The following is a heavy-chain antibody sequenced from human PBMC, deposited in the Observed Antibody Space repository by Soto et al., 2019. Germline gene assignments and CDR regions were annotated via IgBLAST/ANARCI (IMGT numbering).Heavy chain of an antibody. V-gene: IGHV4-34*01. Sequence: ETLSLTCAVYGGSVSGYYWSWIRQPPGKGLEWIGEINHSGSTNYNPSLKSRVTISVDTSKNQFSLKLSSVTAADTAVYYCARDLDYWGQGTLVTVSS. CDR1: GGSVSGYY. CDR2: INHSGST. J-gene: IGHJ4*02. CDR3: ARDLDY.